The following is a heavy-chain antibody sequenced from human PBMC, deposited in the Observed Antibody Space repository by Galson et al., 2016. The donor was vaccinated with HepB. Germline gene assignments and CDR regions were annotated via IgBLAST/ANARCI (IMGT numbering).Heavy chain of an antibody. V-gene: IGHV4-61*03. Sequence: ETLSLTCAVSGVSVTSGGYYWSWIRQPPGKGLEWIGYCYYTANTGYNPSLESRVTISRDTSKNHFSLTLNSLTAADTAVYYCARVSHDSFDIWGQGTMVTASS. CDR1: GVSVTSGGYY. J-gene: IGHJ3*02. CDR2: CYYTANT. CDR3: ARVSHDSFDI.